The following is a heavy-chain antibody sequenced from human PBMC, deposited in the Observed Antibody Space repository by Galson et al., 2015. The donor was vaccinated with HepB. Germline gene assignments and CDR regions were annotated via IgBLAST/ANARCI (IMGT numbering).Heavy chain of an antibody. D-gene: IGHD3-10*01. J-gene: IGHJ6*02. CDR3: ARVKRGDWDSYYYYGMDV. Sequence: SLRLSCAASEFTFSMYWMNWVRQAPGKGLEWVANIKEDGSAKNYVDSVKGRFTIARDNAKNSLYLQMNSLRAEDTAVYYCARVKRGDWDSYYYYGMDVWGRGTTVTVSS. CDR2: IKEDGSAK. V-gene: IGHV3-7*05. CDR1: EFTFSMYW.